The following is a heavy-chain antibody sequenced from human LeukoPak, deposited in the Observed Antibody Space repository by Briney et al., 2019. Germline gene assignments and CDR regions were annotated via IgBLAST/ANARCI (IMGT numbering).Heavy chain of an antibody. CDR2: INHSGST. J-gene: IGHJ4*02. D-gene: IGHD3-16*01. CDR3: ARAAAYDYVWGSLAIGGYFDY. V-gene: IGHV4-34*01. Sequence: SETLSLTCAVYGGSFSGYYWSWLRQPPGKGLEWIGEINHSGSTNYNPSLKSRVTISVDTSKNQFSLKLSSVTAADTAVYYCARAAAYDYVWGSLAIGGYFDYWGQGTLVTVSS. CDR1: GGSFSGYY.